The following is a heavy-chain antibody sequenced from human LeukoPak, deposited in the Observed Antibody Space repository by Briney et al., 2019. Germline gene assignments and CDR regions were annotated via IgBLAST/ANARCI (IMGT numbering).Heavy chain of an antibody. CDR2: ISGSGGST. D-gene: IGHD2-2*01. Sequence: PGGSLRLSCAASGFTFSSYAMSWVRQAPGKGLEWVSAISGSGGSTYYADSVKGRFTISRDNSKNTLYLQMNSLRAEDTAVYYCARQGGLYCSSTSCYPDPWFDPWGQGTLVTVSS. CDR1: GFTFSSYA. V-gene: IGHV3-23*01. CDR3: ARQGGLYCSSTSCYPDPWFDP. J-gene: IGHJ5*02.